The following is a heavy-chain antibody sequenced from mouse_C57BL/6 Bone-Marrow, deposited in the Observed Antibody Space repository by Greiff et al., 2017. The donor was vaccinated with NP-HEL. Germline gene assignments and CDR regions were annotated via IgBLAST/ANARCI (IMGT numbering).Heavy chain of an antibody. Sequence: QVQLKESGAELVKPGASVKLSCKASGYTFTEYTIHWVKQRSGQGLEWIGWFYPGSGSIKYNEKFKDKATLTADKSSSTVYMELSRLTSEDSAVYFWARHEGPSYDYDGPWFAYWGQGTLVTVSA. D-gene: IGHD2-4*01. CDR3: ARHEGPSYDYDGPWFAY. V-gene: IGHV1-62-2*01. J-gene: IGHJ3*01. CDR2: FYPGSGSI. CDR1: GYTFTEYT.